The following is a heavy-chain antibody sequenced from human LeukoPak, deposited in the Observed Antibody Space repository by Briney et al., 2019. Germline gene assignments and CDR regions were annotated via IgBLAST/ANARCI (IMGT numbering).Heavy chain of an antibody. Sequence: GGSLRLSCAASGFTFSSYGMHWVRQAPGKGLEWVAVISYDGSNKYYADSVKGRFTISRDNSKNTLYLQMNSLRAEDTAVYYCARDSARYFSSTSCGYFDYWGQGTLVTVSS. CDR3: ARDSARYFSSTSCGYFDY. D-gene: IGHD2-2*01. V-gene: IGHV3-30*03. CDR1: GFTFSSYG. J-gene: IGHJ4*02. CDR2: ISYDGSNK.